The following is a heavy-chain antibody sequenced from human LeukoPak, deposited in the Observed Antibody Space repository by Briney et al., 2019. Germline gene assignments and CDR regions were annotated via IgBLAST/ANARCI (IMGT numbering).Heavy chain of an antibody. CDR1: GGSISNYF. CDR3: ARHYCSGGNCDSFDH. D-gene: IGHD2-15*01. CDR2: TSYSGGT. V-gene: IGHV4-59*08. Sequence: SETLSLTCTVSGGSISNYFRSWIRQPPGKGLEWIGYTSYSGGTKYDPSLKSRLTISVDTSRNQFSLKLHSVTAADTAVYYCARHYCSGGNCDSFDHWGQGTLVTVSS. J-gene: IGHJ4*02.